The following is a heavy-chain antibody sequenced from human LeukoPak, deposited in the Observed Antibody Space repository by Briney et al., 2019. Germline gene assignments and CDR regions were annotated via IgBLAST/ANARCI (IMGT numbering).Heavy chain of an antibody. V-gene: IGHV4-39*01. J-gene: IGHJ4*02. CDR2: IYYSGST. CDR1: GGSISSSSYY. D-gene: IGHD2-2*02. Sequence: SETLSLTCTVSGGSISSSSYYWGCIRQPPGQGLECIGSIYYSGSTYYNPSLKSRVTISVDTSKNHFSLKLSSVTAVDTAVYYCARPPSRYCSSTSCYNKDYFDYWGQGTLATVSS. CDR3: ARPPSRYCSSTSCYNKDYFDY.